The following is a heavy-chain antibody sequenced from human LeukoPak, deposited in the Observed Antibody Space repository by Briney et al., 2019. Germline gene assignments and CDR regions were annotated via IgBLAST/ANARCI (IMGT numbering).Heavy chain of an antibody. CDR3: TRVVNGGHFDS. J-gene: IGHJ4*02. CDR2: VYHTGTS. CDR1: GASINDYY. V-gene: IGHV4-59*12. D-gene: IGHD2-8*01. Sequence: SETLSLTCSVSGASINDYYWTWIRQPPGKGLEWLGYVYHTGTSGYHPSLKSRVAMSLDTSKNQVSLKLSSVTAADTAVYFCTRVVNGGHFDSWGQGTLVTVS.